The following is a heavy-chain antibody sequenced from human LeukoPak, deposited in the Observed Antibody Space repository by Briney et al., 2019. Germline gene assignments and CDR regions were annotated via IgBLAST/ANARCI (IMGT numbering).Heavy chain of an antibody. Sequence: SETLSLTCTVSGVSISSYYWSWIRQPPGKGLEWIGYIYYSGSTNYNPSLKSRVTISVDTFKNQFSLKLSSVTAADTAVYYCARVPRDYYFDYWGQGTLVTVSS. V-gene: IGHV4-59*01. CDR1: GVSISSYY. J-gene: IGHJ4*02. CDR2: IYYSGST. CDR3: ARVPRDYYFDY.